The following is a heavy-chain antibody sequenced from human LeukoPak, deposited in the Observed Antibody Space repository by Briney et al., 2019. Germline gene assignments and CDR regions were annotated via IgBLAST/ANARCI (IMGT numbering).Heavy chain of an antibody. Sequence: PGGSLRLSCAASGLTFSSYSMNWVRQAPGKGLEWVSYISSSSSTIYYADSVKGRFTISRDNAKNSLYLQMNSLRAEDTAVYYCQGGYYYDNKGFDYWGQGTLVTVSS. V-gene: IGHV3-48*01. D-gene: IGHD3-22*01. CDR2: ISSSSSTI. J-gene: IGHJ4*02. CDR1: GLTFSSYS. CDR3: QGGYYYDNKGFDY.